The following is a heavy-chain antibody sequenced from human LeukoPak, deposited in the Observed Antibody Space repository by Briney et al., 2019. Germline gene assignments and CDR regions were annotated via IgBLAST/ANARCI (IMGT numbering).Heavy chain of an antibody. D-gene: IGHD3-10*01. CDR1: GGSISSSSYY. Sequence: SETLSLTCTVSGGSISSSSYYWAWIRQPPGKGLEWFGSINYSGNTYYNPSLKSRVTISVDTSKSQFFLKLSSVTAADTAVYYCARQKWITMVRGVINWFDPWGQGTLVTVSS. CDR2: INYSGNT. J-gene: IGHJ5*02. V-gene: IGHV4-39*01. CDR3: ARQKWITMVRGVINWFDP.